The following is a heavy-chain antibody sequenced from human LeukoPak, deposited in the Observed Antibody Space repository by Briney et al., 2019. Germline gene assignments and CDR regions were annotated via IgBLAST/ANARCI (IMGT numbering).Heavy chain of an antibody. CDR2: FIPMVGVE. Sequence: ASVKVSCKASGGTFSRNAISWVRQAPGQGLEWMGRFIPMVGVETYAQSFQGRVTITADRSTSTAYMELSSLRSEDTAVYYCARVQAVGVPVAIDAYYSYGMDVWAQGTAVTVSS. V-gene: IGHV1-69*04. CDR1: GGTFSRNA. J-gene: IGHJ6*02. D-gene: IGHD2-15*01. CDR3: ARVQAVGVPVAIDAYYSYGMDV.